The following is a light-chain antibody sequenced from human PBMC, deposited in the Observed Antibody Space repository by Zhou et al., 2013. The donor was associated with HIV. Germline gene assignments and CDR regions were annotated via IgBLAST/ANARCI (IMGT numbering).Light chain of an antibody. CDR2: GSS. J-gene: IGKJ5*01. CDR1: QGISDF. CDR3: QQSYSNPLT. V-gene: IGKV1-27*01. Sequence: DIQMTQSPSSLSASVGDRVTIACRASQGISDFLAWYQQKPGNVPNVLIYGSSTLHSGVSSRFSGSGSGTDFTLTISSLQPEDFATYYCQQSYSNPLTFGQGTRLDIK.